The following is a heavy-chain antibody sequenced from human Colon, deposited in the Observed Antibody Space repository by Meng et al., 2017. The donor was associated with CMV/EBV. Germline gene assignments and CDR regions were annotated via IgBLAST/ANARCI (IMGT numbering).Heavy chain of an antibody. D-gene: IGHD6-19*01. J-gene: IGHJ4*02. CDR2: ISYDGSNK. V-gene: IGHV3-30-3*01. Sequence: SCAASGFTFSSYAMHWVRQAPGKGLEWVAVISYDGSNKYYADSVKGRFTISRDNSKNTLYLQMNSLRAEDTAVYYCAREGVAGTGCWGQGTLVTVSS. CDR3: AREGVAGTGC. CDR1: GFTFSSYA.